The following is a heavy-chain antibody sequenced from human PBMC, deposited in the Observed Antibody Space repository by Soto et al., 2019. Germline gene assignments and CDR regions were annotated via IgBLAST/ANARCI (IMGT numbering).Heavy chain of an antibody. V-gene: IGHV3-30-3*01. CDR3: ARGYYDSSGYRLDY. CDR2: ISYDGSNK. CDR1: GFTFSSYA. J-gene: IGHJ4*02. Sequence: QVQLVESGGGVVQPGRSLRLSYAASGFTFSSYAMHWVRQAPGKGLEWVAVISYDGSNKYYADSVKGRFTISRDNSKNTLYLQMNSLRAEDTAVYYCARGYYDSSGYRLDYWGQGTLVTVSS. D-gene: IGHD3-22*01.